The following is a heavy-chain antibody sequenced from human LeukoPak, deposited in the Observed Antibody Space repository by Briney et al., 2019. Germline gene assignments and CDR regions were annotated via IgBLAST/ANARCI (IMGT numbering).Heavy chain of an antibody. CDR3: ARGEKYDILTG. CDR1: GGSFSGYY. V-gene: IGHV4-34*01. CDR2: INHSGST. D-gene: IGHD3-9*01. J-gene: IGHJ4*02. Sequence: SETLSLTCAVYGGSFSGYYWSWIRQPPGKGLEWIGEINHSGSTNYSPSLKSRVTISVDTSKNQFSLKLSSVTAADTAVYYCARGEKYDILTGWGQGTLVTVSS.